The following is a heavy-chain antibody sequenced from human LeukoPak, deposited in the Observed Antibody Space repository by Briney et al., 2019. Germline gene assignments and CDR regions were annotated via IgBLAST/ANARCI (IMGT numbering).Heavy chain of an antibody. D-gene: IGHD5-18*01. CDR2: ISSKAYRGTT. J-gene: IGHJ6*02. V-gene: IGHV3-49*04. CDR1: GFTFGDHA. CDR3: ARGPIQLMIHNAMDV. Sequence: PGGSLRLSCRGSGFTFGDHAMSWVRQAPGKGLEWVCFISSKAYRGTTEYAASMKGRFTISRDDSTSIAYLQMNSLKTEETAVYYCARGPIQLMIHNAMDVWGQGTTATVSS.